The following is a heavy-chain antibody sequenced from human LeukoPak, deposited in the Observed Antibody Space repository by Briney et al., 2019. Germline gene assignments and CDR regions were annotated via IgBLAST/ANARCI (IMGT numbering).Heavy chain of an antibody. CDR2: IIPIFGTA. V-gene: IGHV1-69*13. Sequence: SVKVSCKASGGTFSSYAISWVRQAPGQGLEWMGGIIPIFGTANYAQKFQGRVTITADESTSTAYMELSSLRSEDTAVYYCAKLEYSSSWFDPWGQGTLVTVSS. D-gene: IGHD6-6*01. CDR1: GGTFSSYA. CDR3: AKLEYSSSWFDP. J-gene: IGHJ5*02.